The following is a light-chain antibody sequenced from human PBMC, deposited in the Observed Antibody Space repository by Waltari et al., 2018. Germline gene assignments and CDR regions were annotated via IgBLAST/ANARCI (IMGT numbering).Light chain of an antibody. V-gene: IGLV3-27*01. CDR3: YSAADNSLV. CDR2: QDR. J-gene: IGLJ2*01. Sequence: RCFQQKPGQAPLVVIYQDRERPSVIPERFSGSSSWTTVTLTVSGAQVDDEADYYCYSAADNSLVFGGGTKLTVL.